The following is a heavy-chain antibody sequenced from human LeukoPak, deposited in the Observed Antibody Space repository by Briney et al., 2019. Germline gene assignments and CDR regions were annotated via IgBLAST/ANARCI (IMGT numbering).Heavy chain of an antibody. CDR1: GGPISSSSYY. J-gene: IGHJ4*02. V-gene: IGHV4-39*01. CDR3: ARHFYDSSGYYYSDEGVYYFDY. Sequence: SETLSLTCTVSGGPISSSSYYWGWIRQPPGKGLEWIGSIYYSGSTYYNPSLKSRVTISVDTSKNQFSLKLSSVTAADTAVYYCARHFYDSSGYYYSDEGVYYFDYWGQGTLVTVSS. D-gene: IGHD3-22*01. CDR2: IYYSGST.